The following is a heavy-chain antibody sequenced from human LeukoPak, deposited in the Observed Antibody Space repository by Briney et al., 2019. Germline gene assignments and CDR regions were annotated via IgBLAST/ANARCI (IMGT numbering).Heavy chain of an antibody. Sequence: GASVKVSCKASGYTFTSYYMRWVRQAPGQGLEWMGWINPNSGGTNYAQKLQGRVTMTRDTSISAAYMELSRLRSDDTAVYYCARGTPMVRVPFDYWGQGTLVTVSS. V-gene: IGHV1-2*02. D-gene: IGHD3-10*01. J-gene: IGHJ4*02. CDR3: ARGTPMVRVPFDY. CDR2: INPNSGGT. CDR1: GYTFTSYY.